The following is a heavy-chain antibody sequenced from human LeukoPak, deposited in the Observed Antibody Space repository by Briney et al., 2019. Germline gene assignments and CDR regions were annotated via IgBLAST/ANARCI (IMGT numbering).Heavy chain of an antibody. CDR3: ARGVAYYYGSGSLY. D-gene: IGHD3-10*01. V-gene: IGHV3-74*01. Sequence: PWGTLRLSCAASGFTFSSYWMHWVRQAPGKGLVWVSRINSDGSSTSYAASVKGRSTISRNNAKNTLYLQMNSRRAEDTAVYYCARGVAYYYGSGSLYWSQGTPVTVSS. CDR1: GFTFSSYW. CDR2: INSDGSST. J-gene: IGHJ4*02.